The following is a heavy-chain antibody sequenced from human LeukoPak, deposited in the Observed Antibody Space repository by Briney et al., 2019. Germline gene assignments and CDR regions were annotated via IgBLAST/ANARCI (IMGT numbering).Heavy chain of an antibody. CDR3: AKDLHYDSSGPLH. CDR2: ISGSGGST. CDR1: GFTFSSYA. D-gene: IGHD3-22*01. J-gene: IGHJ4*02. Sequence: GGSLRLSCAASGFTFSSYAMSWVRQAPGKGLEWVSAISGSGGSTYYADSVKGRFTISRDNSKNTLYLQTNSLRAEDTAVYYCAKDLHYDSSGPLHWGQGTLVTVSS. V-gene: IGHV3-23*01.